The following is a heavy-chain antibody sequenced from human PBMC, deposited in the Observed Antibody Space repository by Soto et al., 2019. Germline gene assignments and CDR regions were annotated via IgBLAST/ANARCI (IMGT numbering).Heavy chain of an antibody. CDR1: GGSISSSSYY. J-gene: IGHJ4*02. D-gene: IGHD3-10*01. V-gene: IGHV4-39*01. CDR2: IYYSGST. CDR3: ARRYMNGSGSYY. Sequence: QLQLQESGPGLVKPSETLSLTCTVSGGSISSSSYYWGWIRQPPGKGLEWIGSIYYSGSTYYNPSLKSRVTISVDTSKNQFSLKLSSVTAADTAVYYCARRYMNGSGSYYWGQGTLVTVSS.